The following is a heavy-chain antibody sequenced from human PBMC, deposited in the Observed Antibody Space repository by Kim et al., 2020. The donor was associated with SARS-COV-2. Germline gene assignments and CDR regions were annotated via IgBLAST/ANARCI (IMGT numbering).Heavy chain of an antibody. J-gene: IGHJ3*01. Sequence: GGSLRLSCTTSGFTFGDHAMSWVRQAPEKGLEWVGFIRSKTYGGTTEYAASVKDRFSISRDDSKSIAYLQMSSLKTEDTAVYYCSRDGRYGSIWNSPGGASDVWGQGTVVTVSS. CDR2: IRSKTYGGTT. CDR1: GFTFGDHA. D-gene: IGHD6-13*01. V-gene: IGHV3-49*04. CDR3: SRDGRYGSIWNSPGGASDV.